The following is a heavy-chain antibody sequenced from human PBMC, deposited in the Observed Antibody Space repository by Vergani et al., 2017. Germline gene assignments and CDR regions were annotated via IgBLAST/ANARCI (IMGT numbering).Heavy chain of an antibody. Sequence: EVQLLESGGGLVQPGGSLRLSCAASGFTFSSYAMSWVRQAPGKGLEWVSGISGSGGSTYYADAVKGRFTISRDNSKNTLYLQMNSLRAEDTAVYYCAKDLRMVRGAFDYWGQGTLVTVSS. CDR3: AKDLRMVRGAFDY. D-gene: IGHD3-10*01. CDR2: ISGSGGST. V-gene: IGHV3-23*01. J-gene: IGHJ4*02. CDR1: GFTFSSYA.